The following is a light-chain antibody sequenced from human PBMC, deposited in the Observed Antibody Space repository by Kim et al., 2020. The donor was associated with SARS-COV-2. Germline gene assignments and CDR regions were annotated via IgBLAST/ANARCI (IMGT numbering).Light chain of an antibody. CDR2: GAS. V-gene: IGKV3-15*01. CDR3: QQYNNWPYT. Sequence: SVSPAERATLSCRASQGVSSNLAWYQQKPGQAPRLLIYGASTKATGIPSRFSGSGSGTEFTLTISSLQSEDFAVFSCQQYNNWPYTFGQGTKLEIK. J-gene: IGKJ2*01. CDR1: QGVSSN.